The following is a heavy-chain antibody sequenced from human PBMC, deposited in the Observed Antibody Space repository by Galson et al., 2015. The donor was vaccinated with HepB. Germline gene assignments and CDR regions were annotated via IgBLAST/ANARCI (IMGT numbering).Heavy chain of an antibody. CDR3: TTETYYYDSSGYYLTAFIDY. Sequence: SLRLSCAASGFTFSNAWMNWVRQAPGKGLEWVGRIKSKTDGGITDYAAPVKGRFTISRDDSKNTLYLQMNSLKTEDTAVYYCTTETYYYDSSGYYLTAFIDYWGQGTLVTVSS. J-gene: IGHJ4*02. CDR1: GFTFSNAW. CDR2: IKSKTDGGIT. D-gene: IGHD3-22*01. V-gene: IGHV3-15*07.